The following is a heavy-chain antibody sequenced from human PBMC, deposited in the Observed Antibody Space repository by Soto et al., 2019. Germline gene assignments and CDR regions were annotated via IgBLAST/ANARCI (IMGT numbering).Heavy chain of an antibody. CDR3: ARGGRYCSGGSCADRGMDV. V-gene: IGHV1-8*01. CDR1: GYTFTSYD. Sequence: QVQLVQSGAEVKKPGASVKVSCKASGYTFTSYDINWVRQATGQGLEWMGWMNPNSGNTGYAQKFQGRVTMTRNTSISTAYMELSSLRSEDTAVYYWARGGRYCSGGSCADRGMDVWGQGTTVTVSS. D-gene: IGHD2-15*01. CDR2: MNPNSGNT. J-gene: IGHJ6*02.